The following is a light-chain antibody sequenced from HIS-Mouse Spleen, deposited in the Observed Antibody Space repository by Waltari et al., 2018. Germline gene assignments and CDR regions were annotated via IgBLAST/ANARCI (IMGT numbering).Light chain of an antibody. V-gene: IGLV1-44*01. CDR3: AAWDDSLNGVV. CDR2: SNN. J-gene: IGLJ2*01. CDR1: SSNIGSNP. Sequence: QSVLTQPPSASGTPGQRVTISCSGSSSNIGSNPVNWYQQLPGTAPKLLIYSNNPECSGVTDRFSGSKSGTSASLAISGLQSEDEAEYYCAAWDDSLNGVVFGGGTKLTVL.